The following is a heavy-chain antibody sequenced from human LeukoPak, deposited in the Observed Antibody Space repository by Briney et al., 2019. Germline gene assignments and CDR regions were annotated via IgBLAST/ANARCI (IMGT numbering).Heavy chain of an antibody. J-gene: IGHJ4*02. CDR2: IYYSGST. V-gene: IGHV4-59*01. D-gene: IGHD3-16*01. CDR3: AREGPLAVNDY. CDR1: GGSISSYY. Sequence: SETLSLTCTVSGGSISSYYWSWIRQPPGKGLEWIGYIYYSGSTNYNPSLKSRVTISVDTSKNQFSLKLSSVTAADTAVYYCAREGPLAVNDYWGQGTLVTVSS.